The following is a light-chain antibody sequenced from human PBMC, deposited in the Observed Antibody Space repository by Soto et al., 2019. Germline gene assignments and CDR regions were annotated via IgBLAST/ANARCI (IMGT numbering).Light chain of an antibody. J-gene: IGLJ6*01. Sequence: QSALTQPASVSGSPGQSITISCTGTSSDVGSYNYVSWYQQHPANAPKVMIYHVSNRPSGVSDRISGSKSGNTASLTISGLQAEDEADYYCYSYTDSGPDVFGTGTQQTVL. CDR3: YSYTDSGPDV. V-gene: IGLV2-14*01. CDR2: HVS. CDR1: SSDVGSYNY.